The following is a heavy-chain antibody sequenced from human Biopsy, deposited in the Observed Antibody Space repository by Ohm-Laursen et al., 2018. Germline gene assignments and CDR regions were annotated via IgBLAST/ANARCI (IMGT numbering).Heavy chain of an antibody. Sequence: SLRLSCSASGFRFDNTGMHWVRQGPGKGLEWVAGISWSSDSITYAKSVTGRFTISRDNGENSLYLQMNSLRPEDTALYYCTKNTQWEGSGYLDAFHIWGHGATVTVSS. CDR2: ISWSSDSI. J-gene: IGHJ3*02. CDR3: TKNTQWEGSGYLDAFHI. CDR1: GFRFDNTG. D-gene: IGHD3-22*01. V-gene: IGHV3-9*01.